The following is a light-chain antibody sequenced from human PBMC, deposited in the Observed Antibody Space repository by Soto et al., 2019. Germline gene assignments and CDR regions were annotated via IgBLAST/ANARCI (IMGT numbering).Light chain of an antibody. CDR2: GAS. V-gene: IGKV3-20*01. CDR3: QQSSDSPPT. J-gene: IGKJ2*01. Sequence: EIVLTQSPGTLSLSPGERATLSCRASQTISSNSLAWYQQTPGQAPRLVIYGASNRATGIPDRFSGSGSGTDFTLTINRLQPEDFALYYCQQSSDSPPTFGQGTNLEIK. CDR1: QTISSNS.